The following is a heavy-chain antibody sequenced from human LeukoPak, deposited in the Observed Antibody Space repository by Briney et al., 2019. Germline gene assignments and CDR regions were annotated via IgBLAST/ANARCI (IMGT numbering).Heavy chain of an antibody. CDR1: GGSISSGDYY. D-gene: IGHD4-17*01. CDR2: IYYSGST. CDR3: ARHSGDYGPPWFDP. V-gene: IGHV4-61*08. J-gene: IGHJ5*02. Sequence: SETLSLTCTVSGGSISSGDYYWSWIRQPPGKGLEWIGYIYYSGSTNYNPSLKSRVTISVDTSKNQFSLKLSSVTAADTAVYYCARHSGDYGPPWFDPWGQGTLVTVSS.